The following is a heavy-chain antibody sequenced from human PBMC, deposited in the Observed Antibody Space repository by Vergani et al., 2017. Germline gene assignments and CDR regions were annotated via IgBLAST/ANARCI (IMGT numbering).Heavy chain of an antibody. Sequence: QVQLVQSGAEVKKPGSSVKVSCKASGGTFSSYAISWVRQAPGQGLEWMGGIIPIFGTANYAQKFQGRVTITADESTSTAYMELSSLRSEDTAVYYCAMTIVVVPAATAYNWFDPWGQGTLVTVSS. CDR1: GGTFSSYA. CDR3: AMTIVVVPAATAYNWFDP. CDR2: IIPIFGTA. J-gene: IGHJ5*02. D-gene: IGHD2-2*01. V-gene: IGHV1-69*01.